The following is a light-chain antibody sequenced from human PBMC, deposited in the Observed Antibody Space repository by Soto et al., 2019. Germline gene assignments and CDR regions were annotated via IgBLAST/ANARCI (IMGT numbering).Light chain of an antibody. CDR2: DVS. V-gene: IGLV2-14*03. CDR3: SSYRGSSIGV. Sequence: QSALTQPPSVSGSPGQSITISCTGTSSDVGGYNHVSWYQQHPGKAPKLMIYDVSKWPSGVSDRFCGSKSGNTASLTISGLQAEDEADYYCSSYRGSSIGVFGTGTKVTVL. J-gene: IGLJ1*01. CDR1: SSDVGGYNH.